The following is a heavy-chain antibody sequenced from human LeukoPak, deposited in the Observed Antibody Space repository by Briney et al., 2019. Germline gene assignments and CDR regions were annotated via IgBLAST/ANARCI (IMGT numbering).Heavy chain of an antibody. Sequence: GGSLRLSCAASGFTFSDYYMSWIRQAPGKGLEWVSYISSSGSTIYYADSVKGRFTISRDNAKNSLYLQMNSLRAEDTAVYYCAREMDTAMVYYYYYGMDVWGQGTTVTVSS. D-gene: IGHD5-18*01. CDR3: AREMDTAMVYYYYYGMDV. J-gene: IGHJ6*02. V-gene: IGHV3-11*01. CDR2: ISSSGSTI. CDR1: GFTFSDYY.